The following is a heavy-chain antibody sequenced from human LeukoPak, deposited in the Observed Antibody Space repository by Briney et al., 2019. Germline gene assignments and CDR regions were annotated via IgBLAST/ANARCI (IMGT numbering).Heavy chain of an antibody. CDR2: FDPEDGET. Sequence: ASVEVSCKVSGYTLTELSMHWVRQAPGKGLEWMGGFDPEDGETIYAQKFQGRVTMTEDTSTDTAYMELSSLRSEDTAVYYCATVEAYDILTGYVYWGQGTLVTVSS. CDR1: GYTLTELS. D-gene: IGHD3-9*01. CDR3: ATVEAYDILTGYVY. V-gene: IGHV1-24*01. J-gene: IGHJ4*02.